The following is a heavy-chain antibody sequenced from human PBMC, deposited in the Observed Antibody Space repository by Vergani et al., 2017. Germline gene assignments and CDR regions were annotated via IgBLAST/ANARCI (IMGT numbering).Heavy chain of an antibody. Sequence: QVQLVESGGGLVKPGGSLRLSCAASGFTFSDYYMSWIRQAPGKGLEWVSYISSSSSYTNYADSVKGRFTISRDNAKNSLYLQMNSLRAEDTAVYYCARVVEWEPGHWFDPWGQGTLVTVSS. J-gene: IGHJ5*02. CDR3: ARVVEWEPGHWFDP. V-gene: IGHV3-11*05. CDR2: ISSSSSYT. D-gene: IGHD1-26*01. CDR1: GFTFSDYY.